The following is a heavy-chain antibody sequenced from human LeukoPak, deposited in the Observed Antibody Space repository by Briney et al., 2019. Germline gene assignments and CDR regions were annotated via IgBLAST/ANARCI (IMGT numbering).Heavy chain of an antibody. Sequence: SVKVSCKASGGTFSSYAISWVRQAPGQGLEWMGGIIPIFGTANYAQKFQGRVTITADESTSTAYMELSSLRSKDTAVYYCARDGDCSGGSCYSFDYWGQGTLVTVSS. CDR2: IIPIFGTA. D-gene: IGHD2-15*01. V-gene: IGHV1-69*13. J-gene: IGHJ4*02. CDR3: ARDGDCSGGSCYSFDY. CDR1: GGTFSSYA.